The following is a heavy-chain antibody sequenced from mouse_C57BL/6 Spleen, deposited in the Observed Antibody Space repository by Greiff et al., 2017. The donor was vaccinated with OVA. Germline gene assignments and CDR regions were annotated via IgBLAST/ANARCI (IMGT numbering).Heavy chain of an antibody. CDR3: AREGDYYYDSSSYFDY. V-gene: IGHV1-9*01. CDR1: GYTFTGYW. J-gene: IGHJ2*01. CDR2: VLPGRGNA. Sequence: VQLQQSGAELMKPGASVKLSCKATGYTFTGYWIEWVKQRPGPGLGWIGEVLPGRGNAYYNEPFQGKATLTAEESSSTAYMPLSSLTSEESAVYFCAREGDYYYDSSSYFDYWGQGTTLTVSS. D-gene: IGHD1-1*01.